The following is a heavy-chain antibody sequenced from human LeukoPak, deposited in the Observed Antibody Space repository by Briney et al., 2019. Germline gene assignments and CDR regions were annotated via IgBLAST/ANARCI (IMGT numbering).Heavy chain of an antibody. CDR2: ISKDGSDE. CDR3: ARAAPVRGVTFFDY. Sequence: PGGSLRLSCVAYGFTFSRYVIHWVRQAPGKGLEWVAVISKDGSDEYYADSVKGRFTVSRDPSKNSLYLQMNNLRGEDTAVYYCARAAPVRGVTFFDYWGQGTLITVSS. V-gene: IGHV3-30*04. D-gene: IGHD3-10*01. CDR1: GFTFSRYV. J-gene: IGHJ4*02.